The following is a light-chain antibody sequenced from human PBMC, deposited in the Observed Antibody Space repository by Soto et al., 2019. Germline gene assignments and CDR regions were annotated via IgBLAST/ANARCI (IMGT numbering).Light chain of an antibody. Sequence: DIQMTQFPSTLSASVGDTVTITCRASRSDSTWLAWYQQIPGGAPKLLIYRASILESGVPSRFSCSGSGTEFTLTITSLQPEDFADDYCQQYDMFGPGTKVEIK. J-gene: IGKJ1*01. CDR2: RAS. CDR1: RSDSTW. V-gene: IGKV1-5*03. CDR3: QQYDM.